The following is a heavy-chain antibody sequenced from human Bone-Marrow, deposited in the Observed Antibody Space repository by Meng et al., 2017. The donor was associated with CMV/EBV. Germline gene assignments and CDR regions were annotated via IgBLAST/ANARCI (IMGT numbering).Heavy chain of an antibody. V-gene: IGHV3-30*03. Sequence: GGSLRLSCAASGFTFSSYSMNWVRQAPGKGLEWVAVISYDGSNKYYADSVKGRFTISRDNSKNTLYLQMNSLRAEDTAVYYCAVDSSGTPDYWGQGTLVTVSS. CDR3: AVDSSGTPDY. D-gene: IGHD3-22*01. CDR2: ISYDGSNK. CDR1: GFTFSSYS. J-gene: IGHJ4*02.